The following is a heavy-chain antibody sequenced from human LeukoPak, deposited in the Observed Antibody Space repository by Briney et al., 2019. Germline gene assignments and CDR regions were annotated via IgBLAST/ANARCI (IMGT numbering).Heavy chain of an antibody. D-gene: IGHD3-3*01. V-gene: IGHV1-69*05. CDR2: IIPIFGTA. CDR3: ARVMITIFGVVIINTGCFDL. CDR1: GGTFSSYA. J-gene: IGHJ5*02. Sequence: SVKVSCKASGGTFSSYAISWVRQAPGQGLEWLGRIIPIFGTASYAQKFQGRVTITTDESTSTDYMELSSLRSEDTAVYDCARVMITIFGVVIINTGCFDLWGQGTLVTVSS.